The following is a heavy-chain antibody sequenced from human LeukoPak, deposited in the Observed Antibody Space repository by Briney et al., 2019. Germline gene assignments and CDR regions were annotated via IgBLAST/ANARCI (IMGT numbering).Heavy chain of an antibody. D-gene: IGHD7-27*01. Sequence: SETLSLTCAVYGGSFSGYYWSWIRQPPGKGLEWIGEINHSGSTNYNPSLKSRVTISVDTSKNQFFLKLSSVTAADTAVYYCAGVTGGFDYWGQGTLVTVSS. CDR3: AGVTGGFDY. CDR2: INHSGST. J-gene: IGHJ4*02. CDR1: GGSFSGYY. V-gene: IGHV4-34*01.